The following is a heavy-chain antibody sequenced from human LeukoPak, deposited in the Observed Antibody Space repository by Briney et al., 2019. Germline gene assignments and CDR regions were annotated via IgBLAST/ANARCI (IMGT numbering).Heavy chain of an antibody. CDR3: ARGDWWATTIVDL. CDR1: GFTFNIYE. CDR2: ISTSDSTI. J-gene: IGHJ5*02. Sequence: GGSLRLSCAASGFTFNIYEFNWVRQAPGKGLEWVSYISTSDSTIYHADSVKGRFTISRDNAKNSLYLQMNSLRLEDTAIYYCARGDWWATTIVDLWGQGTLVTVSS. V-gene: IGHV3-48*03. D-gene: IGHD1-26*01.